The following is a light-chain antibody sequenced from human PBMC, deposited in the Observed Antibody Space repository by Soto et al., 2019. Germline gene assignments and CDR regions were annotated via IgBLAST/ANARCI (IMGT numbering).Light chain of an antibody. Sequence: DIQMTQSPSAMSASVGDRVTITCRASQGIRNDLGWYQQKPGKAPKRLISDASILENGVPSRFSGTGSGTEFTLTISNLQPDDFATYFCQQYNSFSLITFGQGTRLEIK. CDR3: QQYNSFSLIT. CDR1: QGIRND. CDR2: DAS. V-gene: IGKV1-17*02. J-gene: IGKJ5*01.